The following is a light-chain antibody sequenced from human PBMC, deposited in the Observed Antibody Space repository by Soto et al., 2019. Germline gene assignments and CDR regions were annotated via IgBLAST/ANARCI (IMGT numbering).Light chain of an antibody. Sequence: EIVLTQSPATLSLSPGERATLSCRASQSVSSYLAWYQQKPGQALRLLIYDASNRATGIPARCGGSGSGTDFTLTISSLEPEDFAVYYCQQRSNWPITFGQGTRLEIK. J-gene: IGKJ5*01. CDR3: QQRSNWPIT. CDR2: DAS. V-gene: IGKV3-11*01. CDR1: QSVSSY.